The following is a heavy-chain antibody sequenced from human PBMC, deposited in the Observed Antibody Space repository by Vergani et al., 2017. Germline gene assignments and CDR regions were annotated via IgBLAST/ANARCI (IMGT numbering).Heavy chain of an antibody. CDR1: GGTFSSYA. Sequence: QVQLVQSWAEVKKPGSSVKVSCTASGGTFSSYAISWVRQAPGQGLEWMGRIIPILGIANYAQKFRGRVTITADKSTSTAYMELSSLRSEDTAVYYCASAAAMVRGVIVYWGQGTLVTVSS. CDR3: ASAAAMVRGVIVY. J-gene: IGHJ4*02. V-gene: IGHV1-69*04. CDR2: IIPILGIA. D-gene: IGHD3-10*01.